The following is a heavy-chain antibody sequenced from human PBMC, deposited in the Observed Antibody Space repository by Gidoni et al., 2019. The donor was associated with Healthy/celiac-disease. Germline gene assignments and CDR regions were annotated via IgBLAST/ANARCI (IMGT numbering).Heavy chain of an antibody. D-gene: IGHD2-2*02. CDR1: GGSISSYY. CDR3: ARDDIVVVPAAIRQYYYYGMDV. J-gene: IGHJ6*02. Sequence: QVQLQESGPGLVKPSETLSPTFTVSGGSISSYYWRWIRQPAGKGLEWTGRIYTSGSTNYNPSLKSRVTMSVDTSKNQFSLKLSSVTAADTAVYYCARDDIVVVPAAIRQYYYYGMDVWGQGTTVTVSS. V-gene: IGHV4-4*07. CDR2: IYTSGST.